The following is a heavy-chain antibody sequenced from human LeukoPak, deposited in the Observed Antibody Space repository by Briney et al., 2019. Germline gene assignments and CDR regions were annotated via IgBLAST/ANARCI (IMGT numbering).Heavy chain of an antibody. J-gene: IGHJ4*02. D-gene: IGHD1-26*01. Sequence: GGSLRLSCAASGFTFSSFSMNWVRQAPGEGLEWVSSITSSSGYTYYADSMKGRFTISRDNAKNSLYLQMNSLSAEDTAVYYCARIEGSYSYFDYWGQGTLVTVSS. CDR1: GFTFSSFS. CDR2: ITSSSGYT. CDR3: ARIEGSYSYFDY. V-gene: IGHV3-21*01.